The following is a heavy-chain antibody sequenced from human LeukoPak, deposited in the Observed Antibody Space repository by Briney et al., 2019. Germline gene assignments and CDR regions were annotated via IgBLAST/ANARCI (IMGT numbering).Heavy chain of an antibody. CDR2: IFTSGRI. CDR3: ARVQFGAAGSFDC. CDR1: GGSISSDTYY. D-gene: IGHD6-19*01. Sequence: SQTLSLTCTVSGGSISSDTYYGSWIRQPAGKGLEWIGRIFTSGRIDYNPSLRSRVAMSVDTSKNQFSQKISSVTAADTAVYFCARVQFGAAGSFDCWGQGTLVTVSS. J-gene: IGHJ4*02. V-gene: IGHV4-61*02.